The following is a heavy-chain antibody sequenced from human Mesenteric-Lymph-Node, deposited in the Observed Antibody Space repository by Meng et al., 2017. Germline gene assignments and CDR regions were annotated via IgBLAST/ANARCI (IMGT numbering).Heavy chain of an antibody. Sequence: GESLKISCAASGFSFSNYWMHWVRQAPGKGLVWVSRINTDGTNIDYADSVRGRFTISRDNAKDTLYLQVNSLRADDTAVYYCARDVRVAAAGVEHLFDYWGQGKVVNVSS. CDR3: ARDVRVAAAGVEHLFDY. CDR2: INTDGTNI. J-gene: IGHJ4*02. CDR1: GFSFSNYW. V-gene: IGHV3-74*01. D-gene: IGHD6-13*01.